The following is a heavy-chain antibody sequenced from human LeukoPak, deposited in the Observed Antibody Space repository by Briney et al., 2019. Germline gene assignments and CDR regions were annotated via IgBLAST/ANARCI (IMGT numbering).Heavy chain of an antibody. CDR2: IYTSGST. CDR3: ARDLRGLPLH. V-gene: IGHV4-61*02. Sequence: SETLSLTCTVSGGSISSGSYDWSWIRQPAGKGLEWIGRIYTSGSTNYNPSLKSRVTISVDTSKNQFSLKLSSVTAADTAVYYCARDLRGLPLHWGQGTLVTVSS. D-gene: IGHD5-18*01. CDR1: GGSISSGSYD. J-gene: IGHJ4*02.